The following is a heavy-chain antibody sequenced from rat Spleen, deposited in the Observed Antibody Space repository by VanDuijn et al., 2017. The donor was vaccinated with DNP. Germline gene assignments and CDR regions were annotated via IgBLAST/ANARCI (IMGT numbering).Heavy chain of an antibody. CDR1: GFTFGNYG. Sequence: EVQLVESGGGLVQPGRSLKLSCAASGFTFGNYGLAWVRQTPTNGLEWVASISYDGSSTYYRDSVKGRFTISRDNAKSSLYLQMDSLRSEDTATYYCARRTTVDTFDYWGQGVMVTVSS. CDR2: ISYDGSST. CDR3: ARRTTVDTFDY. J-gene: IGHJ2*01. V-gene: IGHV5-29*01. D-gene: IGHD1-1*01.